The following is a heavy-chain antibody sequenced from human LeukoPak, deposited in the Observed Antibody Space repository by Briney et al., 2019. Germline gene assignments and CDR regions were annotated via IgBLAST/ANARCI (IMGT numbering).Heavy chain of an antibody. J-gene: IGHJ4*02. D-gene: IGHD4-17*01. CDR3: ARVAINDYGDYFDY. CDR2: ISSSDSTI. Sequence: GGSLRLSCAASGFTFRNHEMNWVRQAPGKGLEWVSYISSSDSTIYYADSVKGRFTISRDNAKNSLYLQMNSLRAEDTAVYYCARVAINDYGDYFDYWGQGTLVTVSS. V-gene: IGHV3-48*03. CDR1: GFTFRNHE.